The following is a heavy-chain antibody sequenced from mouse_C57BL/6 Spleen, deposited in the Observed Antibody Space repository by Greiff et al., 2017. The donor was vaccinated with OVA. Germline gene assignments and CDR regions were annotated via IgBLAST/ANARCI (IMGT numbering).Heavy chain of an antibody. CDR2: FYPGSGSI. CDR3: ARHEEAGPFYYGYGGWFAY. D-gene: IGHD2-2*01. V-gene: IGHV1-62-2*01. J-gene: IGHJ3*01. Sequence: VQLQQSGAELVKPGASVKLSCKASGYTFTEYTIHWVKQRSGQGLEWIGWFYPGSGSIKYNEKFKDKATLTADKSSSTVYMELSRLTSEDSAVYFWARHEEAGPFYYGYGGWFAYWGQGTLVTVSA. CDR1: GYTFTEYT.